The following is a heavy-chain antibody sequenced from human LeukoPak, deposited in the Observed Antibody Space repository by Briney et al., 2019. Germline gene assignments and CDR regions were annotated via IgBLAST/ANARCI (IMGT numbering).Heavy chain of an antibody. CDR3: ARGGSNNWRIGFYFDY. CDR2: ASYSGST. CDR1: GGAISNTSYY. Sequence: ETLSLTCTVSGGAISNTSYYWGWIRQPPGNGLEWIGSASYSGSTYYNPSLESRVIISVDTSKNQFSLRVNSVTAADTAIYYCARGGSNNWRIGFYFDYWGQGTLVTVSS. V-gene: IGHV4-39*07. J-gene: IGHJ4*02. D-gene: IGHD1-1*01.